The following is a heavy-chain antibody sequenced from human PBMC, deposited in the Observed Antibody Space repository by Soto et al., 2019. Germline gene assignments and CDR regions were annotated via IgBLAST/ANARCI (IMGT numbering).Heavy chain of an antibody. D-gene: IGHD6-19*01. CDR3: ARAGGLGAVAADY. V-gene: IGHV4-30-2*01. J-gene: IGHJ4*02. Sequence: QLQLQESGSGLVKPSQTLSLTCAVSGGSISSGGYSWSWIRQPPGKGLEWIGYIYHSGSTYYNPSLKSRVTISVDRSKNQFSLKLSSVTAADTALYYCARAGGLGAVAADYWGQGTPVTVSS. CDR2: IYHSGST. CDR1: GGSISSGGYS.